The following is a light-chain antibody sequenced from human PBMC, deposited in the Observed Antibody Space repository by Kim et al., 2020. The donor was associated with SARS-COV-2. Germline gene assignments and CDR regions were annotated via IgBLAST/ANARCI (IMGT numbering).Light chain of an antibody. CDR3: QQSYTTWT. CDR2: AAS. J-gene: IGKJ1*01. Sequence: DIQMTQSPSSLSASVGDRVTITCRASQSINSYLNWYQQKPGKAPKLLIYAASSLLIGVPSRFSGSGSGTDFTLTISSLQAEDFATYYCQQSYTTWTFGQGTKVDIK. V-gene: IGKV1-39*01. CDR1: QSINSY.